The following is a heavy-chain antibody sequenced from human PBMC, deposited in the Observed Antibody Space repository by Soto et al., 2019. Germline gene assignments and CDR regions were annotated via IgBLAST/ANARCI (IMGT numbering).Heavy chain of an antibody. V-gene: IGHV3-7*01. J-gene: IGHJ4*02. CDR2: ISQDGSEQ. CDR3: ARGAAYCTADTCYQTSFFDY. Sequence: EVQLVESGGGLVQPGGSLRLSCAASGFTFSSFWMSWVRQAPGKGLEWVAKISQDGSEQYYVDSVKGRFTISRDNAMNSLLLQMSSLKAEDTAVYYCARGAAYCTADTCYQTSFFDYWGQGALATVSS. CDR1: GFTFSSFW. D-gene: IGHD2-15*01.